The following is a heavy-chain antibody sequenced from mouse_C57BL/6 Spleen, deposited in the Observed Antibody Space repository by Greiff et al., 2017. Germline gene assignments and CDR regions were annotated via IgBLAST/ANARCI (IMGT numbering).Heavy chain of an antibody. V-gene: IGHV1-52*01. Sequence: QVQLQQPGAELVRPGSSVKLSCKASAYTFPSYWMHWVRQRPIQGLEWIGNFDPSDSETHYNQKFKDKATLTVDKSSSTAYMQLSSLTSEDSAVYYCARQYYSNWYFDVWGTGTTVTVSS. CDR3: ARQYYSNWYFDV. D-gene: IGHD2-5*01. CDR1: AYTFPSYW. CDR2: FDPSDSET. J-gene: IGHJ1*03.